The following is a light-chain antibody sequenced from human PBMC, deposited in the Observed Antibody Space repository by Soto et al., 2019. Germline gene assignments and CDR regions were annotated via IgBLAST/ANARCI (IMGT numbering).Light chain of an antibody. CDR1: TSDVGSYNY. V-gene: IGLV2-14*01. J-gene: IGLJ2*01. CDR3: NSYTSSSTLV. CDR2: DVS. Sequence: QSALTQPASVSGSPGQSITISCTGTTSDVGSYNYVSWYQQYPGKAPKLIIYDVSDRPSGVSNRFSGSKSGNTASLTISGLQAEDEADYYCNSYTSSSTLVFGGGTKVTV.